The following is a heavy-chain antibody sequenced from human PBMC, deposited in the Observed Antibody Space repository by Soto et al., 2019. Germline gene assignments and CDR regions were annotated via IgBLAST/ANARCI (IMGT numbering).Heavy chain of an antibody. CDR2: IYYSGST. Sequence: SETLSLTCTVSGGSISSYYWSWIRQPPGKGLEWIGYIYYSGSTNYNPSLKSRVTISVDTSKNQFSPKLSSVTAADTAVYYCARGRFMITFGGVIVNRFDPWGQGTLVTVSS. V-gene: IGHV4-59*01. D-gene: IGHD3-16*02. CDR1: GGSISSYY. CDR3: ARGRFMITFGGVIVNRFDP. J-gene: IGHJ5*02.